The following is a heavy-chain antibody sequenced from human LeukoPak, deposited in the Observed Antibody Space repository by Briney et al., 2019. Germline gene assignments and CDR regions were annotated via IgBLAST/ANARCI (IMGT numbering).Heavy chain of an antibody. V-gene: IGHV3-30*02. CDR1: GFTFSSYG. Sequence: GGSLRLSCAASGFTFSSYGMHWVRQAPGKGLEWVAFIRYDGSNKYYADSVKGRFTISRDNSKNTLYLQMNSLRAEDTAVYYCAKFLAAAGISPFDHWGQGTLVTVSS. J-gene: IGHJ4*02. CDR3: AKFLAAAGISPFDH. CDR2: IRYDGSNK. D-gene: IGHD6-13*01.